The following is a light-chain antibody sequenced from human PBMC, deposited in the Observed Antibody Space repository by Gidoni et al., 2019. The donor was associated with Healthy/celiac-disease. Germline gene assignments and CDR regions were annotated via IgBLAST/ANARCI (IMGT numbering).Light chain of an antibody. J-gene: IGKJ2*01. CDR2: GAS. V-gene: IGKV3-20*01. Sequence: EIVLTQSPCTLSLSPGERATLSCRAIQSVSSSYLARYQQKPGQAPRLLLYGASSRATGIPDRFSGSWSGTDFTLTISRLEPDDFAVYYCHQYGSSPRTFGQGTKLEIK. CDR3: HQYGSSPRT. CDR1: QSVSSSY.